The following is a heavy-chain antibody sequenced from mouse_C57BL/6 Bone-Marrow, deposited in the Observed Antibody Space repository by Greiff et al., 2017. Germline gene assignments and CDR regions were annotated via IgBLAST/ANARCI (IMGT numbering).Heavy chain of an antibody. CDR1: GYTFTSYW. CDR3: AREGYDYEGAMDY. V-gene: IGHV1-7*01. J-gene: IGHJ4*01. Sequence: VQLQQSGAELAKPGASVKLSCKVSGYTFTSYWMHWVKQRPGQGLEWIGYINPSSGYTKYNQKFKDKATLTADKSSSTAYMQLSSLTYEDSAVYYCAREGYDYEGAMDYWGQGTSVTVSS. D-gene: IGHD2-4*01. CDR2: INPSSGYT.